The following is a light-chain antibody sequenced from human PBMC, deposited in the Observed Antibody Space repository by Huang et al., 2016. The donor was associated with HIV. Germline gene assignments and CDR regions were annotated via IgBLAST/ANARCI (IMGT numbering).Light chain of an antibody. V-gene: IGKV1-9*01. J-gene: IGKJ5*01. CDR1: QDIANS. CDR3: QQLHSYPIT. Sequence: QLTQSPSSLSRSVGDRVIITCQASQDIANSLACYQHKPGRAPKLLISAASTLQSGVPSRFSGGSAGTYFTLIITNLQPDDFASYYCQQLHSYPITFGQGTRLDI. CDR2: AAS.